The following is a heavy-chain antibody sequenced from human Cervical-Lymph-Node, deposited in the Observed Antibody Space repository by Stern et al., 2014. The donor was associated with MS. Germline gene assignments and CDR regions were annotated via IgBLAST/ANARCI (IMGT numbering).Heavy chain of an antibody. CDR2: IIPIFGTA. V-gene: IGHV1-69*12. CDR3: ARDRLRYSSSSSRRGYGMDV. D-gene: IGHD6-6*01. CDR1: GGTFRTYS. J-gene: IGHJ6*02. Sequence: VQLVESGAEVKKPGSSVKVSCKASGGTFRTYSISWVRQAPGQGLEWMGGIIPIFGTANYAQRFQGRVTITADESTSTAHMELSSLRSEDTAVYYCARDRLRYSSSSSRRGYGMDVWGQGTTVTVSS.